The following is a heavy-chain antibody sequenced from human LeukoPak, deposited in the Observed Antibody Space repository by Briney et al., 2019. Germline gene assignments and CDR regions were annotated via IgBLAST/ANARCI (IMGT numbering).Heavy chain of an antibody. V-gene: IGHV3-15*01. CDR2: IKSKIDGGTI. Sequence: GGSLRLSCVASGFTFSDAWMSWVRQAPGKGLEWVGRIKSKIDGGTIDYAAPVEGRFTISRDDSRNTLYLQMNSLKTEDTAVYYCTTRRQDGCWGQGTLVTVS. J-gene: IGHJ4*02. CDR1: GFTFSDAW. D-gene: IGHD6-25*01. CDR3: TTRRQDGC.